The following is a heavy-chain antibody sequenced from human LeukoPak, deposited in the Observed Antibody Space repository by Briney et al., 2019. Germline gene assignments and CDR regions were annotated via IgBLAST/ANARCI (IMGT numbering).Heavy chain of an antibody. CDR2: INHSGST. D-gene: IGHD6-6*01. Sequence: SETLSLTCAVYGGSFSGYYWSWIRQPPGKGLEWIGKINHSGSTNYNPSLKSRVTISVDTSKNQFSLKLSSVTAADTAVYYCARAGIAARPWYYMDVWGKGTTVTVSS. J-gene: IGHJ6*03. CDR1: GGSFSGYY. CDR3: ARAGIAARPWYYMDV. V-gene: IGHV4-34*01.